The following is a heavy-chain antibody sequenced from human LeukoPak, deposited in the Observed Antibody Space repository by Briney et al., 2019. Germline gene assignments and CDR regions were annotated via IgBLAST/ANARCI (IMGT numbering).Heavy chain of an antibody. V-gene: IGHV4-39*01. CDR3: ARHEAYYYDSSGYPSIGYFDY. Sequence: PSEALSLTCTVSGGSISSRSYYWVWIRQPPGKGREWRGSIYYSGSTYYNPSLKRRVTISVDTSKNHFSLKLISVAAADAPVEYCARHEAYYYDSSGYPSIGYFDYWGQGTLVPVSS. CDR2: IYYSGST. CDR1: GGSISSRSYY. J-gene: IGHJ4*02. D-gene: IGHD3-22*01.